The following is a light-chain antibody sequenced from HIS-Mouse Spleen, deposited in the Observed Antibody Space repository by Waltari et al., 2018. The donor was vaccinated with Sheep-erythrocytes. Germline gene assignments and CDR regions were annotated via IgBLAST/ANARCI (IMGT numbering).Light chain of an antibody. CDR2: GAS. V-gene: IGKV3-15*01. CDR3: QQYNNWPPPYT. Sequence: EIVMTQSPATLSVSPGERATLSCRASQRVSSNLAWYQQKPGQAPRLLIYGASTTATGIPARFSGSGSGTEFTLTISSMQSEDFAVYYCQQYNNWPPPYTFGQGTKLEIK. J-gene: IGKJ2*01. CDR1: QRVSSN.